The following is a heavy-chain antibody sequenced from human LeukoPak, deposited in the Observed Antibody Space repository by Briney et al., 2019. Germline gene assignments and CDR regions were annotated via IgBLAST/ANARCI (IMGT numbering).Heavy chain of an antibody. CDR1: GGSISSGGYY. Sequence: IPSGTLSLTCTVSGGSISSGGYYWSWIRQHPGKGLEWIGYIYYSGSTNYNPSLKSRVTISVDTSKNQFSLKLSSVTAADTAVYYCARGYYFQGAFDIWGQGTMVTVSS. D-gene: IGHD3-22*01. J-gene: IGHJ3*02. CDR3: ARGYYFQGAFDI. V-gene: IGHV4-61*08. CDR2: IYYSGST.